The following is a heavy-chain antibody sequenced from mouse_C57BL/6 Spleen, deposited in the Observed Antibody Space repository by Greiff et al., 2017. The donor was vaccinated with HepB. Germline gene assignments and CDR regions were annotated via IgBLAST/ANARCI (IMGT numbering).Heavy chain of an antibody. J-gene: IGHJ3*01. CDR2: INPGSGGT. V-gene: IGHV1-54*01. D-gene: IGHD1-1*01. CDR3: ARHYGD. Sequence: QVQLQQSGPELVRPGPSVKVSCKASGYAFPNYLIEGVKQRPGQGLEWIGVINPGSGGTNYNEKFKGKATLTADKSSSTAYMQLSSLTSEDSAVYFCARHYGDWGQGTLVTVSA. CDR1: GYAFPNYL.